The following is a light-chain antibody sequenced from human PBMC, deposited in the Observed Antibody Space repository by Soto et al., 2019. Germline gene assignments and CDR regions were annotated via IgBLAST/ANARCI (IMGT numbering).Light chain of an antibody. CDR1: QDIHNY. J-gene: IGKJ1*01. Sequence: AVLLTQSPSSFSASTGDRATITCRASQDIHNYLAWYQQVPGKAPKLLLYAASLLQTGVPSRFRGSGSGTDFPLTIDGLQSEDFATYFCQHYYNYPWTFGQGTTVE. CDR3: QHYYNYPWT. CDR2: AAS. V-gene: IGKV1-8*01.